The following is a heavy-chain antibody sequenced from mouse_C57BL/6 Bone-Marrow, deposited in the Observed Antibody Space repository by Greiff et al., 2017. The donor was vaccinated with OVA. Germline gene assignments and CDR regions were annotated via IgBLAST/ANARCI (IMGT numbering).Heavy chain of an antibody. CDR3: ARGDYGSGR. CDR1: GYTFTSYW. V-gene: IGHV1-55*01. J-gene: IGHJ2*01. D-gene: IGHD1-1*01. Sequence: QVQLQQPGAELVKPGASVKMSCKASGYTFTSYWITWVKQRPGQGLEWIGVIYPGSGSTTYNEKFKSKAPLTVNTSSSTAYMQRCCLTSEDASVYYCARGDYGSGRWGQGTTLTVSS. CDR2: IYPGSGST.